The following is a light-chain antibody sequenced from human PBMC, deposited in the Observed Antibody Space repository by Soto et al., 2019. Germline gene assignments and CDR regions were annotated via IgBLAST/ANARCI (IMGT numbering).Light chain of an antibody. CDR3: CSYAGSGIPYV. V-gene: IGLV2-23*01. Sequence: QSALTQPASVSGSPGQSITISCTGTSSDIGSYNLVSWYQQHPGKAPKLMICEGSKRPSGVSDRFSGSKSGNTASLTISGLRPEDEADYYCCSYAGSGIPYVFGTGTKLTVL. CDR1: SSDIGSYNL. CDR2: EGS. J-gene: IGLJ1*01.